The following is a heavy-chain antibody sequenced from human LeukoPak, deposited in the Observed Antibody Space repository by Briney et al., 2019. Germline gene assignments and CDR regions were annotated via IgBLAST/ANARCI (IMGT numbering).Heavy chain of an antibody. D-gene: IGHD6-19*01. J-gene: IGHJ6*03. CDR1: GGTFSSYA. Sequence: SVKVSCKASGGTFSSYAISWVRQAPGQGLEWMGGIIPIFGTANYAQKFQGRVTITADKSTSAAYMELSSLRSEDTAVYYCAREIAVAGTGYYYMDVWGKGTTVTVSS. CDR3: AREIAVAGTGYYYMDV. CDR2: IIPIFGTA. V-gene: IGHV1-69*06.